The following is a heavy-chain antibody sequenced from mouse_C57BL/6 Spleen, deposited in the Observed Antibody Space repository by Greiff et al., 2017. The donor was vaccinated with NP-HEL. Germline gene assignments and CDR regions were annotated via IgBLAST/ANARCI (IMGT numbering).Heavy chain of an antibody. V-gene: IGHV1-50*01. CDR1: GYTFTSYW. Sequence: QVQLQQSGAELVKPGASVKLSCKASGYTFTSYWMQWVKQRPGQGLEWIGEIDPSDSYTNYNQKFKGKATLTVDTSSSTAYMQLSSLTSEDSAVYYCARGGLSYYYFDYWGQGTTLTVSS. CDR2: IDPSDSYT. J-gene: IGHJ2*01. D-gene: IGHD2-12*01. CDR3: ARGGLSYYYFDY.